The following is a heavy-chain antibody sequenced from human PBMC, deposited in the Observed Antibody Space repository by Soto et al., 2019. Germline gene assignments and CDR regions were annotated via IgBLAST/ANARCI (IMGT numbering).Heavy chain of an antibody. Sequence: DVQLVESGGDLVKTGGSLRLSCAVSGLIFRNAWMNWVRQAPGKWLEWVARIRSRADGETIHYAATVQGRFTISRDDSESTLYLQMSGLKTEDTAVYYCITDLPGGVSDYFDDWGQGTLVTVSS. CDR2: IRSRADGETI. V-gene: IGHV3-15*05. CDR1: GLIFRNAW. J-gene: IGHJ4*02. D-gene: IGHD3-10*01. CDR3: ITDLPGGVSDYFDD.